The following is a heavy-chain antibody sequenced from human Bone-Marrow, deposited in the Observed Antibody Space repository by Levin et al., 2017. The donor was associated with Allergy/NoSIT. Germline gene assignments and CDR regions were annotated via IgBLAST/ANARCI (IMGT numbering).Heavy chain of an antibody. CDR3: ARMARSRYFDN. Sequence: SETLSLTCAVSGSSITNSFWWGWIRQPPGKGLEWLGYIYHSGATQYNPSLESRATLSVDSSKNQISLSLSSLTALDTAVYYCARMARSRYFDNWGQGTLVAVS. CDR1: GSSITNSFW. J-gene: IGHJ4*02. V-gene: IGHV4-28*06. CDR2: IYHSGAT.